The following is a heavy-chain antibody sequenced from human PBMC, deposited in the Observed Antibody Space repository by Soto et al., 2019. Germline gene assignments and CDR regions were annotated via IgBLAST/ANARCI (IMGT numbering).Heavy chain of an antibody. CDR1: GFTFSSYA. CDR3: AKDFQYSSSSPYYYYGMDV. J-gene: IGHJ6*02. Sequence: GGSLRLSCAASGFTFSSYAMSWVRQAPGKGLEWVSAISCGGGSTYYADSVKGRFTISRDNSKNTLYLQMNSLRAEDTAVYYCAKDFQYSSSSPYYYYGMDVWGQGTTVTVSS. D-gene: IGHD6-6*01. CDR2: ISCGGGST. V-gene: IGHV3-23*01.